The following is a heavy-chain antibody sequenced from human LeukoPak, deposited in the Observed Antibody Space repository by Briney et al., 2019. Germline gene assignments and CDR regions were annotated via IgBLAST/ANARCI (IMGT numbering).Heavy chain of an antibody. CDR2: ISYDGSNK. D-gene: IGHD3-22*01. V-gene: IGHV3-30*04. J-gene: IGHJ5*02. CDR1: GFTFSSYA. CDR3: ARDSSGRGNWFDP. Sequence: GRSLRLSCAASGFTFSSYAMHWVRQAPGKGLDWVAVISYDGSNKFYADSVKGRFTISRDNSKNTLYLQMNSLRAEDTAVYSCARDSSGRGNWFDPWGQGTLVTVSS.